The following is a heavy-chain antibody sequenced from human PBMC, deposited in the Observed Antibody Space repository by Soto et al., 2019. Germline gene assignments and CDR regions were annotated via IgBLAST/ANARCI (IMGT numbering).Heavy chain of an antibody. D-gene: IGHD3-22*01. CDR3: ARDGSGYRSRASPMDV. Sequence: QVQLVQSGAEVKKPGSSVKVSCKASGGTFSSYAISWVRQSPGQGLEWMGGIIPIFGTADYAPKLQGRVTITADESTSTAYMELSSLRSEDTAVYYCARDGSGYRSRASPMDVWGQGTTVTVSS. V-gene: IGHV1-69*01. CDR1: GGTFSSYA. J-gene: IGHJ6*02. CDR2: IIPIFGTA.